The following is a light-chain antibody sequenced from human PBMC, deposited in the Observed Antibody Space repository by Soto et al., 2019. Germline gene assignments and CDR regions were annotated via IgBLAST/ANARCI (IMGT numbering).Light chain of an antibody. Sequence: QSVLTQPPPVAGAPGQRVAHSCTGSSYNIGAEYDVHWYQQLPGTAPKCLIYGDNNRASGVPDRFSGSKSCTSASLAITGLQPEDEADYYCQSYASSLSTFVFGSGTKVTV. CDR3: QSYASSLSTFV. V-gene: IGLV1-40*01. J-gene: IGLJ1*01. CDR2: GDN. CDR1: SYNIGAEYD.